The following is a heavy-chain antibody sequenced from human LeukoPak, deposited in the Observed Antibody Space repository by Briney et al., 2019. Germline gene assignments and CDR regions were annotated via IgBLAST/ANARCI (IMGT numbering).Heavy chain of an antibody. CDR3: AKDQEGFGGFFDY. V-gene: IGHV3-9*01. Sequence: PGRSLRLSCAASGFTFDDYAMHWVRQTPGKGLEWVSGISWNSGSIGYADSVKGRFTISRDNSKNTLYLQMNSLRAEDTAVYYCAKDQEGFGGFFDYWGQGTLVTVSS. CDR1: GFTFDDYA. J-gene: IGHJ4*02. CDR2: ISWNSGSI. D-gene: IGHD6-25*01.